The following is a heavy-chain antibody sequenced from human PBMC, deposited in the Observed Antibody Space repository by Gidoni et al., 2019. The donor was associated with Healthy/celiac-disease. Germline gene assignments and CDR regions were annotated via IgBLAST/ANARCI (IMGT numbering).Heavy chain of an antibody. D-gene: IGHD6-13*01. CDR3: ARGSSGVSAAAAIDY. V-gene: IGHV3-11*05. Sequence: QVQLVESGGGLVKPDGSLRLSCAASGFTFSAYYRSWIRQAPGKGLEWVSYISSSSSYTNYADSVKGRFTISRDNAKNSLYLQMNSLRAEDTAVYYCARGSSGVSAAAAIDYWGQGTLVTVSS. CDR1: GFTFSAYY. J-gene: IGHJ4*02. CDR2: ISSSSSYT.